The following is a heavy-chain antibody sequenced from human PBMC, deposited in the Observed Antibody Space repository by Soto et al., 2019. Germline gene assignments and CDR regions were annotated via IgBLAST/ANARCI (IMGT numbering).Heavy chain of an antibody. CDR3: AREGYSSPFDY. J-gene: IGHJ4*02. CDR1: GGTFSSYT. V-gene: IGHV1-69*08. D-gene: IGHD6-19*01. Sequence: QVQLVQSGAEVKKPGSSVKVSCKASGGTFSSYTISWVRQAPGQGLEWMGRIIPILGIANYAQKFQGRVTITADKSTSTAYMELSSLRSADTAVYYCAREGYSSPFDYWGQGTLVTVSS. CDR2: IIPILGIA.